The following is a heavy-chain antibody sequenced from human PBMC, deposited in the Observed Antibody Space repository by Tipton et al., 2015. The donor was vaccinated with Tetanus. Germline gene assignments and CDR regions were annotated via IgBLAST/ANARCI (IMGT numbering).Heavy chain of an antibody. CDR3: VRGRGLGAYSFGFEY. CDR1: GGSANSGGYS. D-gene: IGHD5-12*01. V-gene: IGHV4-30-2*01. Sequence: TLSLTCNVSGGSANSGGYSWSWIRQHPGKGLEWIGYIYYTGSTYYNPSVRSRLTLSLRRSKNQVSLKLTSVTAADTAVYYCVRGRGLGAYSFGFEYWGQGALVTVSS. CDR2: IYYTGST. J-gene: IGHJ4*02.